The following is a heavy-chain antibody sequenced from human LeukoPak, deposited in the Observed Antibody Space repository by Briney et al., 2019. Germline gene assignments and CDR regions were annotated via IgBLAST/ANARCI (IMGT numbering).Heavy chain of an antibody. V-gene: IGHV1-46*01. CDR3: ARATLSDYYFNY. J-gene: IGHJ4*02. Sequence: ASVKVSCKASGYTFTSYYMHWVRQAPGQGLEWMRIINPSGGSTSYAQKFQGRVTMTRDTSMNTVYMELSSLRSEDTAVYFCARATLSDYYFNYWGQGTLVTVSS. CDR1: GYTFTSYY. CDR2: INPSGGST.